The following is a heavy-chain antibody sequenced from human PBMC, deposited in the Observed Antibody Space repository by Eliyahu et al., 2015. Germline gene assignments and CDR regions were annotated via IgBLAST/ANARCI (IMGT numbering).Heavy chain of an antibody. D-gene: IGHD4-23*01. CDR1: GYTFTSYY. V-gene: IGHV1-46*01. Sequence: VKKPGASVKVSCKASGYTFTSYYIHWVRQAPGQGLEWMGIINPSGGSTKYAQKFQRRVTMTRDTSTSTVYIELSRLRSEDTAMYYCAGQGGNSDFDYWGQGTLVTVSS. J-gene: IGHJ4*02. CDR3: AGQGGNSDFDY. CDR2: INPSGGST.